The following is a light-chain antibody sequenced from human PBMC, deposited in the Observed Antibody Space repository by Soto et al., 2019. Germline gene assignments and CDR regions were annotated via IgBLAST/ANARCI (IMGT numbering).Light chain of an antibody. J-gene: IGLJ2*01. CDR2: DVN. Sequence: QSALTQPASVSGSPGQSITISCTGTSSDVGGSNDVSWYQQHPGKAPKLMIYDVNTRPSGVSNRFSGSKSGNTASLTSSRLQAEDEADYYCSSYTSSISFGGGTKVTVL. V-gene: IGLV2-14*01. CDR3: SSYTSSIS. CDR1: SSDVGGSND.